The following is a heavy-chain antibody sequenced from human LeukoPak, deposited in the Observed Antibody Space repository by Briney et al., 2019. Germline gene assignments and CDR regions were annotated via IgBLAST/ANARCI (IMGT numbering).Heavy chain of an antibody. CDR3: ARDTVATINDY. CDR1: GFTFSDYY. CDR2: ISSSGSTI. J-gene: IGHJ4*02. D-gene: IGHD5-24*01. V-gene: IGHV3-11*01. Sequence: GGSLRLSCAASGFTFSDYYMSWIRQAPGKGLEWVSYISSSGSTIYYAGSVKGRFTISRDNAKNSLYLQMNSLRAEDTAVYYCARDTVATINDYWGQGTLVTVSS.